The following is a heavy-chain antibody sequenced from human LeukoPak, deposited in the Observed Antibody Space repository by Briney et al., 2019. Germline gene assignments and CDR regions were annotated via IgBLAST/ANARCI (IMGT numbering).Heavy chain of an antibody. J-gene: IGHJ5*02. CDR3: ARQSVVAATRWFDP. Sequence: SETLCLTCTVSGGSISSSSYYWGWIRQPPGKGLEWIGSIYYSGSTYYNPSLKSRVTISVDTSKNQFSLKLSSVTAADTAVYYCARQSVVAATRWFDPWGQGTLVTVSS. CDR2: IYYSGST. D-gene: IGHD2-15*01. V-gene: IGHV4-39*01. CDR1: GGSISSSSYY.